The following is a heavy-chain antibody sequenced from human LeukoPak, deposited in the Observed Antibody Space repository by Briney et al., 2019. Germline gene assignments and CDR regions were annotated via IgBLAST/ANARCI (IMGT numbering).Heavy chain of an antibody. CDR1: GFTFSSYW. CDR3: ARDMRVVVMDTDAFDI. CDR2: IKQDESEK. D-gene: IGHD3-3*01. J-gene: IGHJ3*02. V-gene: IGHV3-7*01. Sequence: GGSLRLSCAASGFTFSSYWMSWVRQAPGKGLEWVANIKQDESEKYYVDSVKGRFTISRDNAKHSLYLQMNSLRAEDTAVYFCARDMRVVVMDTDAFDIWGQGTMVTVSS.